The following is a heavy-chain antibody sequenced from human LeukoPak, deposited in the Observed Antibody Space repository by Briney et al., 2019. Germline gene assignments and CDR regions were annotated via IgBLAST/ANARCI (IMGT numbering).Heavy chain of an antibody. V-gene: IGHV3-20*04. J-gene: IGHJ3*02. D-gene: IGHD3-3*01. Sequence: PGGSLRLSCAASGFTFGDYGMTWVRHVPGKGPEWVSGIDWNGGRTVYADSVKGRFTISRDNAKNPLYLQMNSLRAEDTALYYCATGLSGLSDTFDIWGQGTMVSVSS. CDR3: ATGLSGLSDTFDI. CDR2: IDWNGGRT. CDR1: GFTFGDYG.